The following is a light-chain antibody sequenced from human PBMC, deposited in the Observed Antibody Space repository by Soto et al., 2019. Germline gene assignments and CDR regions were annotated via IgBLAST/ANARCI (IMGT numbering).Light chain of an antibody. CDR1: SSNIGAGYD. V-gene: IGLV1-40*01. CDR2: GNN. CDR3: QSYDNSLRGWV. J-gene: IGLJ3*02. Sequence: QSVLTQPPSVSGAPGQRVTISCTGSSSNIGAGYDVHWYQQLPGTAPKLLIYGNNNRPSGVPDRFSGSTSGTSASLAITGLQAEDEADYYCQSYDNSLRGWVFGGGTKVTVL.